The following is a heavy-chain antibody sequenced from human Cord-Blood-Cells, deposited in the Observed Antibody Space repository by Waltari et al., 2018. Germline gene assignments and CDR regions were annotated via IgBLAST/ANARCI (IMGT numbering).Heavy chain of an antibody. Sequence: QVQLQQWGAGLLKPSETLSLTCAVYGGSFSGYYWRWIRQPPGKGLEWIGEINHSGSTNYNPSLKSRVTISVDTSKNQFSLKLSSVTAADTAVYYCATTYYDILTGYYDYWGQGTLVTVSS. J-gene: IGHJ4*02. CDR2: INHSGST. V-gene: IGHV4-34*01. CDR3: ATTYYDILTGYYDY. D-gene: IGHD3-9*01. CDR1: GGSFSGYY.